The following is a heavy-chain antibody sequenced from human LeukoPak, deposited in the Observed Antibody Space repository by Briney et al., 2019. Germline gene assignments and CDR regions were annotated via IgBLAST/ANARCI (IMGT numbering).Heavy chain of an antibody. J-gene: IGHJ4*02. V-gene: IGHV4-59*08. CDR2: IYNSGGST. CDR1: GGSISSYW. CDR3: ASLGGTYDY. D-gene: IGHD1-26*01. Sequence: SETLSLTCTVSGGSISSYWWSWIRQPPGKGLEWIGYIYNSGGSTKYNPSLQSRVTMSVDMSKSQLSLKLSSVTAADTAVYYCASLGGTYDYWGQGTLVTVSS.